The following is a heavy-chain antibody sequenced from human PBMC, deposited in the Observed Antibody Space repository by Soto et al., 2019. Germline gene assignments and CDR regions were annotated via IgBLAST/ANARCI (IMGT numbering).Heavy chain of an antibody. CDR1: GYTFTRSG. CDR3: ARGGGRGYFSNWFDP. D-gene: IGHD5-18*01. V-gene: IGHV1-3*01. CDR2: INAGNGNT. Sequence: ASVKVSCKASGYTFTRSGISWVRQAPGQRLEWMGWINAGNGNTKYSQKFQGRVTITRDTSASTAYMELSSLRSEDTAVYYCARGGGRGYFSNWFDPWGQGTLVTVSS. J-gene: IGHJ5*02.